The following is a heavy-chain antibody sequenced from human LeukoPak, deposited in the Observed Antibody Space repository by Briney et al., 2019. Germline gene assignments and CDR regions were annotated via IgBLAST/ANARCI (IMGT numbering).Heavy chain of an antibody. CDR1: GFTFSSYW. V-gene: IGHV3-74*01. Sequence: PGGSLRLSCAASGFTFSSYWMHWVRQAPGQGLVWVSRINSDGSSTSYADSVKGRFTISRDNAKNTLYLQMNSLRAEDTAVYYCARKYCSGGSCYFDYWGQGTLVTVSS. J-gene: IGHJ4*02. CDR3: ARKYCSGGSCYFDY. CDR2: INSDGSST. D-gene: IGHD2-15*01.